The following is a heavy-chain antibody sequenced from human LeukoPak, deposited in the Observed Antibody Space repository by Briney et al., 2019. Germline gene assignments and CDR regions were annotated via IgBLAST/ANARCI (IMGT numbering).Heavy chain of an antibody. CDR1: GYTLTELS. J-gene: IGHJ6*02. D-gene: IGHD3-10*01. CDR3: ARATGGGFGEVPYYGMDV. V-gene: IGHV1-24*01. CDR2: FDPEDGET. Sequence: ASVKVSCKVSGYTLTELSMHWVRQAPGKGFEWMGGFDPEDGETIYAQKFQGRVTMTEDTSTDTAYMELSSLRSEDTAVYYCARATGGGFGEVPYYGMDVWGQGTTVTVSS.